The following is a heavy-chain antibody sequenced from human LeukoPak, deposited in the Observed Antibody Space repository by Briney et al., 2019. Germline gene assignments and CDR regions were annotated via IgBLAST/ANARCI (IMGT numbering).Heavy chain of an antibody. CDR1: GGSISSYY. D-gene: IGHD5-12*01. CDR2: IYYSGTT. CDR3: ARSGYTGYDLDY. J-gene: IGHJ4*02. V-gene: IGHV4-59*08. Sequence: YPSETLSLTCTVSGGSISSYYWSWVRQPPGKGLEWIGYIYYSGTTNYNPSLKSRVTISVDTSKNQFSLKLTSVTAADTAVYYCARSGYTGYDLDYWGQGTLVTVSS.